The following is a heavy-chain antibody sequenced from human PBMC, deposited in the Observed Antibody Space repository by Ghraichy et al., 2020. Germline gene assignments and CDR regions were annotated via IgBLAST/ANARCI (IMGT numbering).Heavy chain of an antibody. Sequence: LSLTCAASSFTFSHFGMDWVRQAPGKGLEWVSSISPSNNYIYYADSVKGRFIISRDNAKNSLYLQMNSLRAEDTAVYYCATQLVWFGDVLNYWGQGTLVTVSS. V-gene: IGHV3-21*01. CDR3: ATQLVWFGDVLNY. CDR1: SFTFSHFG. CDR2: ISPSNNYI. J-gene: IGHJ4*02. D-gene: IGHD3-10*01.